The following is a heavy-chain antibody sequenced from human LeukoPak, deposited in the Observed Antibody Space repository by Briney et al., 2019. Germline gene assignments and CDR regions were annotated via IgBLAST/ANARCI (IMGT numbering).Heavy chain of an antibody. J-gene: IGHJ5*02. Sequence: NPSETLSLTCTVSGGSISSYYWSWIRQPAGKGLEWIGRIYTSGSTNYNPSLKSRVTMSVDTSKNQFSLKLSSVTAADTAVYYCARERGYIAAAGTGRWFDPWGQGTLVTVSS. D-gene: IGHD6-13*01. CDR3: ARERGYIAAAGTGRWFDP. CDR1: GGSISSYY. V-gene: IGHV4-4*07. CDR2: IYTSGST.